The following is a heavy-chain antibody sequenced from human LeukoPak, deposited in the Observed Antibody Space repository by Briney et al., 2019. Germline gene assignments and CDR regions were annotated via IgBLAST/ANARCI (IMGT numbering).Heavy chain of an antibody. Sequence: AGGSLRLSCAASGFTFSGFWMSCVRQAPGKGLEWVANIKVDGSEKNYVDSVRGRFTISRDNAKNSLYLQMNSLRAEDTAVYYCTRNGRSLDYWGEGTLVTVSS. CDR2: IKVDGSEK. CDR1: GFTFSGFW. D-gene: IGHD2-15*01. CDR3: TRNGRSLDY. J-gene: IGHJ4*02. V-gene: IGHV3-7*01.